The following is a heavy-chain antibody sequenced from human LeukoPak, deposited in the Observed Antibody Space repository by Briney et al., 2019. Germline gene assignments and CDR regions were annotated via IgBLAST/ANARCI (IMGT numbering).Heavy chain of an antibody. CDR2: INPNSGGT. CDR3: ARVDSGSYFVPPLVDY. V-gene: IGHV1-2*06. Sequence: ASVKVSCKASGYTFTGYYMHWVRQAPGQGLAWMGRINPNSGGTNYAQKFQGRVTMTRDTSISTAYMELSRLRSDDTAVYYCARVDSGSYFVPPLVDYWGQGTLVTVSS. J-gene: IGHJ4*02. CDR1: GYTFTGYY. D-gene: IGHD1-26*01.